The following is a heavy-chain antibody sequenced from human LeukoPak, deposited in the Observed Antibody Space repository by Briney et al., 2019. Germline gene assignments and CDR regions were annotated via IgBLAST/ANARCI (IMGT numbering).Heavy chain of an antibody. Sequence: PSQTLSLTCTVSGGSISSGGYYWSWIRQHPGKGLEWIGYIYYSGSTYYNPSLKSRVTISVDTSKNQFSLKLSSVTAADTAVYYCARLGIAAAGTVNWFDPWGQGTLVTVSS. CDR1: GGSISSGGYY. CDR2: IYYSGST. D-gene: IGHD6-13*01. CDR3: ARLGIAAAGTVNWFDP. J-gene: IGHJ5*02. V-gene: IGHV4-31*03.